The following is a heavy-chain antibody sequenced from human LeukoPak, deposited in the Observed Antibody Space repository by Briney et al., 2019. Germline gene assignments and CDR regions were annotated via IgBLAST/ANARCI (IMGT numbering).Heavy chain of an antibody. V-gene: IGHV3-23*01. CDR2: ISGSGGST. J-gene: IGHJ4*02. Sequence: GGSLRLSCAASGFTFSSYAMSWVRQAPGKGLEWVSAISGSGGSTYYADSVKGRFTISRDNPKNTLYLQMNSLRAEDTAVYYCAKDYHYYDSSGYFDYWGQGTLVTVSS. CDR3: AKDYHYYDSSGYFDY. D-gene: IGHD3-22*01. CDR1: GFTFSSYA.